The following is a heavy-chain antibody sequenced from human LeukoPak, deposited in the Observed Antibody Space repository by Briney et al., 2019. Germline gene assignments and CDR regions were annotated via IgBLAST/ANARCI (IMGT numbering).Heavy chain of an antibody. Sequence: GGSLRLSCAASGFTFSDHAMSWVRQTPAKGLESVSSISAGGDRTHYADSVKGRFTVSRDNSKNTLYLHMNSLRAEDTAVYFCAYLDSSGYYYGRLRYWGQGTPVTVSS. J-gene: IGHJ4*02. D-gene: IGHD3-22*01. CDR2: ISAGGDRT. CDR1: GFTFSDHA. V-gene: IGHV3-23*01. CDR3: AYLDSSGYYYGRLRY.